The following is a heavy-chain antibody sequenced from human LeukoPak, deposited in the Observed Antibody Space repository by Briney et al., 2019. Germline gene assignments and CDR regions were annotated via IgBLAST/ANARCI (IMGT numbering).Heavy chain of an antibody. CDR3: AKEGRRTSSAYHAFDI. Sequence: GGSLRLSCAASGFTFSSYWMSWVRQAPGKGLEWVALIWYDGSKRFYADSVQGRFTISRDDSKNTLFLQMNSLRAEDTAVYYCAKEGRRTSSAYHAFDIWGQGTMVTVSS. V-gene: IGHV3-33*06. CDR2: IWYDGSKR. J-gene: IGHJ3*02. D-gene: IGHD2-2*01. CDR1: GFTFSSYW.